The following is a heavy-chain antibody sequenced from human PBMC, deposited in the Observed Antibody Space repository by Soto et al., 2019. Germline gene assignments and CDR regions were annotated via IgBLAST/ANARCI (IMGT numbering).Heavy chain of an antibody. CDR3: AKSRLYPDAFDI. J-gene: IGHJ3*02. Sequence: GGSLRLSCAASGFTFSSYSMNWVRQAPGKGLEWASSISSSSSYIYYADSVKGRFTISRDNAKNSLYLQMNSLRAEDTAVYYCAKSRLYPDAFDIWGQGTMVTVSS. CDR2: ISSSSSYI. V-gene: IGHV3-21*01. CDR1: GFTFSSYS. D-gene: IGHD2-21*01.